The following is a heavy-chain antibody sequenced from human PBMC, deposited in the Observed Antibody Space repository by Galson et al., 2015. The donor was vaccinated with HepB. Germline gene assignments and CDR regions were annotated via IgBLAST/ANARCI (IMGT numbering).Heavy chain of an antibody. D-gene: IGHD1-1*01. J-gene: IGHJ6*02. CDR2: INPNSGGT. CDR3: ARDRNGDYTYGMDV. V-gene: IGHV1-2*04. CDR1: GYTFTGYY. Sequence: SVKVSCKASGYTFTGYYMHWVRQAPGQGLEWMGWINPNSGGTNYAQKFQGWVTMTRDTSISTAYMELSRLRSDDTAVYYCARDRNGDYTYGMDVWGQGTTVTVSS.